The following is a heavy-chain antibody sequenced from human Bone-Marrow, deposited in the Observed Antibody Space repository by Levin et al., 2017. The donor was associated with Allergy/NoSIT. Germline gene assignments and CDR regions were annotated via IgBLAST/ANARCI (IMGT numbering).Heavy chain of an antibody. CDR2: INPNSGGT. Sequence: GASVKVSCKASGYTFTGYYMHWVRQAPGQGLEWMGRINPNSGGTNYAQKFQGRVTMTRDTSISTAYMELSRLRSDDTAVYYCARVKNQIWGYFDLWGRGTLVTVSS. J-gene: IGHJ2*01. V-gene: IGHV1-2*06. CDR3: ARVKNQIWGYFDL. CDR1: GYTFTGYY. D-gene: IGHD2/OR15-2a*01.